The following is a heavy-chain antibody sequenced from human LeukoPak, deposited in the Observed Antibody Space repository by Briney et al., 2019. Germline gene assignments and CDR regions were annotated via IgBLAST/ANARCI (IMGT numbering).Heavy chain of an antibody. CDR2: IYSGGST. J-gene: IGHJ4*02. CDR3: ARDSGDYDSSGYLYYFDY. V-gene: IGHV3-53*01. D-gene: IGHD3-22*01. CDR1: GFTVSSNY. Sequence: GGSLRLSCAASGFTVSSNYMSWVRQAPGKGLEWVSVIYSGGSTYYADSVKGRFTISRDNSKNTLYLQMNSLRAEDTAVYYCARDSGDYDSSGYLYYFDYRGQGTLVTVSS.